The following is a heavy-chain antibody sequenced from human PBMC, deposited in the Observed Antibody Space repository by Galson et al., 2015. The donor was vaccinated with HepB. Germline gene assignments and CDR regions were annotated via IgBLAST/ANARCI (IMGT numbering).Heavy chain of an antibody. CDR3: ATSKFGSGADLTFDV. J-gene: IGHJ3*01. V-gene: IGHV3-48*04. Sequence: SLRLSCAASDSTFSSYTMNWVRQTPGKGLQWVSYISPNVATIHYAHTVKGRFTIARDNAKNTTWLQMNSLRAEGTGVYYWATSKFGSGADLTFDVWGPGTLVTVAS. CDR2: ISPNVATI. D-gene: IGHD2-21*02. CDR1: DSTFSSYT.